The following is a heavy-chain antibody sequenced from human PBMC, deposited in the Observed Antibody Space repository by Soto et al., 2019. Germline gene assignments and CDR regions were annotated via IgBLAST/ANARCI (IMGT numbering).Heavy chain of an antibody. V-gene: IGHV3-30-3*01. CDR2: ISYDGSNK. Sequence: QVQLVESGGGVVQPGRSLRLSCVASGFTFSSYAMHWVRQAPGKGLEWVAVISYDGSNKYYADSVKGRFTISRDNSKNTLYLQMNSLRTEDTSVYYFARAVSSSWGFDYWGQGTLVTVSS. CDR1: GFTFSSYA. CDR3: ARAVSSSWGFDY. J-gene: IGHJ4*02. D-gene: IGHD6-13*01.